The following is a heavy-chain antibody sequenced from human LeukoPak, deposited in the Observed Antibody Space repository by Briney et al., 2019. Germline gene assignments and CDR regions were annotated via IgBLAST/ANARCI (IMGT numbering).Heavy chain of an antibody. CDR3: ARIQRQQLDNYFDY. J-gene: IGHJ4*02. Sequence: GESLKISCKGSGYSFTSYWIGWVRQMPGKGLEWMGIIYPGDSDTRYGPSSQGQVTISADKSISTAYLQWSSLKASDTAMYYCARIQRQQLDNYFDYWGQGTLVTVSS. CDR1: GYSFTSYW. V-gene: IGHV5-51*01. D-gene: IGHD6-13*01. CDR2: IYPGDSDT.